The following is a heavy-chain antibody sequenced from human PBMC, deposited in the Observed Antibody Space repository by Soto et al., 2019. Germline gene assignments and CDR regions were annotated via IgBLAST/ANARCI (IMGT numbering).Heavy chain of an antibody. CDR1: GGSIISYY. Sequence: SETLSLTCTVSGGSIISYYWSWIRQPPGKGLEWIGSIYYTGSTNFNPSLKSRVTISVDTTKNHFSLKLGSLTAADTAVYYCARSPAVPSYYYYGKGVWGEGTTVTVS. CDR2: IYYTGST. CDR3: ARSPAVPSYYYYGKGV. J-gene: IGHJ6*02. V-gene: IGHV4-59*01. D-gene: IGHD2-2*01.